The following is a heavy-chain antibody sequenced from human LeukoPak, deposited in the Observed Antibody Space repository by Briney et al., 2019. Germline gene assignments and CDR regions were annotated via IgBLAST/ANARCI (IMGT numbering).Heavy chain of an antibody. D-gene: IGHD7-27*01. V-gene: IGHV1-2*06. Sequence: GASVKVSCEASGYTFADSFIHWVRQAPGQGPEWLGRMNAKSGVTMYAQTLQDRVTMTRDTSISTAYMELSRLTSDYTALYYCARDLASTSNWEFDYWGQGTLVTVSS. CDR3: ARDLASTSNWEFDY. CDR2: MNAKSGVT. J-gene: IGHJ4*02. CDR1: GYTFADSF.